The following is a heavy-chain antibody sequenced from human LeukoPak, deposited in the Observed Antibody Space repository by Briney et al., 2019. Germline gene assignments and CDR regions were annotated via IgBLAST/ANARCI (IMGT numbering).Heavy chain of an antibody. CDR2: ITGDGGRT. CDR3: VKDPFYGGNPLYYFHY. CDR1: GFTFSFYA. J-gene: IGHJ4*02. D-gene: IGHD4-23*01. Sequence: GGSLRLSCAASGFTFSFYAMHWVRQAPGKRPECVSAITGDGGRTYYADAVKGRFTISRDNSKNTLYLQMNGLRADDTAIYYCVKDPFYGGNPLYYFHYWGQGTLVTVSS. V-gene: IGHV3-64D*06.